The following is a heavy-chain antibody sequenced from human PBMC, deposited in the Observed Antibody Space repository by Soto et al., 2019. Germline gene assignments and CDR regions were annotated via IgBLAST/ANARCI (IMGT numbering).Heavy chain of an antibody. J-gene: IGHJ5*02. CDR3: ARDLKKENWFDP. V-gene: IGHV4-30-4*01. CDR2: IYYSGST. CDR1: GGSISSVDYY. Sequence: QVQLQESGPGLVKPSQTLSLTGTVSGGSISSVDYYWSWIRQPPWKGLEWIGDIYYSGSTYYNPSLKSRVTIAVDTSKTKFSLKRSSVTAADTAVYYCARDLKKENWFDPCGQGTLVTVSS.